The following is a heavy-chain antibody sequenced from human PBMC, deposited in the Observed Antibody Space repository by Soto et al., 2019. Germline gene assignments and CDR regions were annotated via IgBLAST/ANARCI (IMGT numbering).Heavy chain of an antibody. J-gene: IGHJ5*02. D-gene: IGHD6-19*01. CDR1: RFSLRTSGVG. CDR2: IYWNDDK. V-gene: IGHV2-5*01. CDR3: AKSGSSGWYGWFDP. Sequence: GPPLGNPPQALTLPCIFSRFSLRTSGVGVGWIRQPPGKALEWLGFIYWNDDKRYSPSLKSRLTITKDTSKNQVVLTMANMDPVDTATYYCAKSGSSGWYGWFDPWGQGTLVT.